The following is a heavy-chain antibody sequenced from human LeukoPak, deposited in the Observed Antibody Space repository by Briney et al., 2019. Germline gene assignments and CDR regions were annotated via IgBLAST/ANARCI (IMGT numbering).Heavy chain of an antibody. CDR1: GFTLRDYW. Sequence: GGSLRLSCAASGFTLRDYWMSWVRQAPGKGLEWLANIKQDGSEKYYVDSVKGRFTISRDNAENSLYLQMNSLRAEDTAVYYCARSYCSGGTCYKGDYWGQGTLVTVSS. CDR2: IKQDGSEK. CDR3: ARSYCSGGTCYKGDY. V-gene: IGHV3-7*01. J-gene: IGHJ4*02. D-gene: IGHD2-15*01.